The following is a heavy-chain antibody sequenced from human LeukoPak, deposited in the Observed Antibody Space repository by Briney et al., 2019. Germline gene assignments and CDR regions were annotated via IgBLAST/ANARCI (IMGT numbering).Heavy chain of an antibody. CDR2: IYYSGST. CDR3: ARRGYSGHGYPGRAYYFDY. Sequence: SETLSLTCTVSGGSISSYYWSWIRQPPGKGLEWVGYIYYSGSTNYNPSLKSRVTISVDTSKNQFSLKLSSVTAADTAVYYCARRGYSGHGYPGRAYYFDYWGQGTLVTVSS. D-gene: IGHD5-12*01. CDR1: GGSISSYY. J-gene: IGHJ4*02. V-gene: IGHV4-59*08.